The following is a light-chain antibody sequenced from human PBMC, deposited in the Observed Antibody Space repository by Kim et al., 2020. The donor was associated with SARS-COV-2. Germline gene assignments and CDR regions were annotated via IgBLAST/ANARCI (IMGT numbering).Light chain of an antibody. V-gene: IGKV3-11*01. Sequence: LSPGERATLSCRASQSVASFLAWYQQIPGQAPRLLIYDASNRATDIPARFSGSVSGTDFTLTISSLEPEDFAVYYCHHRSNWPGTFGQGTRLEIK. CDR1: QSVASF. CDR2: DAS. J-gene: IGKJ5*01. CDR3: HHRSNWPGT.